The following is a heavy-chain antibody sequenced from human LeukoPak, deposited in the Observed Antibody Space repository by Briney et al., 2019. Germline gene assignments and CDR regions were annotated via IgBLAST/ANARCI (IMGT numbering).Heavy chain of an antibody. CDR2: ISGSGGST. Sequence: GGSLRPSCAASGFTFSSYAMSWVRQAPGKGLEWVSAISGSGGSTYYADSVKGRFTISRDNSKNTLYLQMNSLRAEDTAVYYCAKDLSGRYSSSWYYWGQGTLVTVSS. D-gene: IGHD6-13*01. J-gene: IGHJ4*02. CDR3: AKDLSGRYSSSWYY. CDR1: GFTFSSYA. V-gene: IGHV3-23*01.